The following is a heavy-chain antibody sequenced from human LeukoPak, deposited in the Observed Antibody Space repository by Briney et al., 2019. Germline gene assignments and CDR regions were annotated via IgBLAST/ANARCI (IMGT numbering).Heavy chain of an antibody. Sequence: GGSLRLSCAASRFTFSSYGMHWVRQAPGKGLEWVAYIQYDGSNEQYADSVKGRFTISRDNAKNSLYLQMNSLRAEDTAVYYCARHRVLWALHDAFDIWGQGTMVTVSS. V-gene: IGHV3-30*19. CDR1: RFTFSSYG. CDR2: IQYDGSNE. D-gene: IGHD3-16*01. J-gene: IGHJ3*02. CDR3: ARHRVLWALHDAFDI.